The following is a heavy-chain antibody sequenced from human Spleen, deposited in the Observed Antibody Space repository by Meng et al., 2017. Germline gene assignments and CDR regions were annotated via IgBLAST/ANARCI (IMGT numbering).Heavy chain of an antibody. V-gene: IGHV3-23*01. D-gene: IGHD3-10*01. CDR2: ISGSGGTI. J-gene: IGHJ4*02. CDR3: AKSYGSGKGTQAY. Sequence: GGSLRLSCEASGFTVSSNYMSWVRQAPGKGLEWVSVISGSGGTIYYTDSVKGRFTISRDNSNNTVYLHMNSLTAEDTAIYYCAKSYGSGKGTQAYWGQGTLVTVSS. CDR1: GFTVSSNY.